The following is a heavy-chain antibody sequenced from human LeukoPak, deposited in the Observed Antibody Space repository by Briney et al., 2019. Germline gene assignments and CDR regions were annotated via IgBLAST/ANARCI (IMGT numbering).Heavy chain of an antibody. D-gene: IGHD4-23*01. CDR2: LRYDESVK. Sequence: GGSLRLSCAASGLTHSSYGMHGVCQTPGKGVEWVAFLRYDESVKYYADSVKGRFTISRDNAKNSLYLHMNSLRAEDTAVYYCARDYGGSSPFDYRGPGTLVTASS. V-gene: IGHV3-30*02. CDR3: ARDYGGSSPFDY. J-gene: IGHJ4*02. CDR1: GLTHSSYG.